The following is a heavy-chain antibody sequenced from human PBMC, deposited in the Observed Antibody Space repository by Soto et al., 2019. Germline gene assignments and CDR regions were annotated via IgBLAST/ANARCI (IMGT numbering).Heavy chain of an antibody. Sequence: GESLKISCAASGFTFSSYAMSWVRQAPWKGLEWVSAISGSGGSTYYADSVKGRFTISRDNSKNTLYLQMNSLRAEDTAVYYCAKFYYYDSSGYYPSFDYWGQGTLVTVSS. CDR2: ISGSGGST. J-gene: IGHJ4*02. CDR3: AKFYYYDSSGYYPSFDY. D-gene: IGHD3-22*01. CDR1: GFTFSSYA. V-gene: IGHV3-23*01.